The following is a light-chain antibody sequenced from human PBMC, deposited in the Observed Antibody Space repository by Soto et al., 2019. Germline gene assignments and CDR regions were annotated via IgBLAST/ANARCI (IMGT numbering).Light chain of an antibody. CDR3: QQYNNWLYT. Sequence: EIVFTQSPGTLSLSPGERATLSCMSSQSVSSSYLAWYQQTPGQAPRLLIYDASTRATGIPARFSGSGSGTEFTLTISSLQSEDFAVYYCQQYNNWLYTFGQGTRLEIK. CDR2: DAS. J-gene: IGKJ5*01. CDR1: QSVSSSY. V-gene: IGKV3-15*01.